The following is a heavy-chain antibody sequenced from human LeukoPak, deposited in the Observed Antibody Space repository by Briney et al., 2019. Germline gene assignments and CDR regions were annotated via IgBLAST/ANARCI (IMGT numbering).Heavy chain of an antibody. V-gene: IGHV4-30-4*08. D-gene: IGHD2-15*01. Sequence: LPLTCPVSGGSISSGDYYWSWIRQPPGKGLAWIGYIYYSGITYYNPSLTSRVTISVDTSKNQFSLKLSSVTAADTAVYYCASCSGGSCYVMVYWGQGTLVTVSS. CDR3: ASCSGGSCYVMVY. J-gene: IGHJ4*02. CDR1: GGSISSGDYY. CDR2: IYYSGIT.